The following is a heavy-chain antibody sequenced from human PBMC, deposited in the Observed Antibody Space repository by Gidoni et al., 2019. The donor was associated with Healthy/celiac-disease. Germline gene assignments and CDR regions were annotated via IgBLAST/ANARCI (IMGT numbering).Heavy chain of an antibody. J-gene: IGHJ3*02. V-gene: IGHV3-30-3*01. Sequence: QVQLVESGGGVVQPGRSLRLSCAASGFTFRSYAMHWVRQAPGKGLEWVAVISYDGSNKYYADSVKGRFTISRDNSKNTLYLQMNSLRAEDTAVYYCAGRVGHIAVAGQDAFDIWGQGTMVTVSS. CDR2: ISYDGSNK. CDR1: GFTFRSYA. CDR3: AGRVGHIAVAGQDAFDI. D-gene: IGHD6-19*01.